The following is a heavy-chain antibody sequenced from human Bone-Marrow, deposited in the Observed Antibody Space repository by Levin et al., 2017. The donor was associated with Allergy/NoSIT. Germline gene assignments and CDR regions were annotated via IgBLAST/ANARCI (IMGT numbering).Heavy chain of an antibody. D-gene: IGHD3-10*01. CDR2: ISGSGGST. CDR3: ANRMTALWFRVFSYSNWFDP. J-gene: IGHJ5*02. V-gene: IGHV3-23*01. CDR1: GFTFSSYA. Sequence: PGGSLRLSCAASGFTFSSYAMSWVRQAPGKGLEWVSAISGSGGSTYYADSVKGRFTISRDNSKNTLYLQMNSLRAEDTAVYYCANRMTALWFRVFSYSNWFDPWGQGTLVTVSS.